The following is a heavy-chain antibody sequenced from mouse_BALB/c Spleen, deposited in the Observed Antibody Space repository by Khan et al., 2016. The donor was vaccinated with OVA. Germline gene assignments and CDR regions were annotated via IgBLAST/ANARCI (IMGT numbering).Heavy chain of an antibody. CDR2: ISYSGNS. V-gene: IGHV3-8*02. CDR1: GDSITSGY. Sequence: EVELVESGPSLVKPSQTLSLTCSVTGDSITSGYWNWIRKFPGNKLEYMGYISYSGNSYYNPSLKSRISITRDTSKNQYYLLLNSVTTEDTATFYWACELRGFTYWGQGTLVTVSA. J-gene: IGHJ3*01. D-gene: IGHD1-1*01. CDR3: ACELRGFTY.